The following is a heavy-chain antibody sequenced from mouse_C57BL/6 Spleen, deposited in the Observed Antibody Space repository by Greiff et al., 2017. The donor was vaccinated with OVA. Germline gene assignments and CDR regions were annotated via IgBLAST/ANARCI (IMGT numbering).Heavy chain of an antibody. CDR2: ISDGGSYT. J-gene: IGHJ3*01. Sequence: EVQVVESGGGLVKPGGSLKLSCAASGFTFSSYAMSWVRQTPEKRLEWVATISDGGSYTYYPDNVKGRFTISRDNAKNNLYLQMSHLKSEDTAMYYCARGRDYDGFAYWGQGTLVTVSA. V-gene: IGHV5-4*01. D-gene: IGHD2-4*01. CDR3: ARGRDYDGFAY. CDR1: GFTFSSYA.